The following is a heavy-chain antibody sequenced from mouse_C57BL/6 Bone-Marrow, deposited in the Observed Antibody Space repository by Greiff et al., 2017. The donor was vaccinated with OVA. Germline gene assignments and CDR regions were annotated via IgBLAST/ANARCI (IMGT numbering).Heavy chain of an antibody. CDR1: GYTFTSYW. D-gene: IGHD2-10*01. CDR2: IHPSDSDT. J-gene: IGHJ3*01. Sequence: QVQLKQPGAELVKPGASVKVSCKASGYTFTSYWMHWVKQRPGQGLEWIGRIHPSDSDTNYNQKFKGKATLTVDKSSSTAYMQLSSLTSEDSAVYYCAISSYGNYEAWFAYWGQGTLVTVSA. V-gene: IGHV1-74*01. CDR3: AISSYGNYEAWFAY.